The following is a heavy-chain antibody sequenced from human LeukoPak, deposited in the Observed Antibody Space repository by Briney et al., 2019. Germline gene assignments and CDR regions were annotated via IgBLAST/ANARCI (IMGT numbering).Heavy chain of an antibody. V-gene: IGHV3-23*01. CDR2: ISGSGGST. CDR3: ARRAGIYSHPYDY. J-gene: IGHJ4*02. Sequence: GGSLRLSCAASGFTFSSYAMSWVRQAPGKGLEWVSAISGSGGSTYYADSVRGRFTISRDNSKNTLFLQMNSLRAEDTAVYYCARRAGIYSHPYDYWGQGTLVTVSS. D-gene: IGHD1-14*01. CDR1: GFTFSSYA.